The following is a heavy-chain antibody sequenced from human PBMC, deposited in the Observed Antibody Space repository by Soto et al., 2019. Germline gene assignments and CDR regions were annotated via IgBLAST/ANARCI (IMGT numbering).Heavy chain of an antibody. J-gene: IGHJ4*02. Sequence: GGSLRLSCVASGFSFSDYAMTWVRQAPGKGLEWVSGISNRGDTTDYADSVKGRSTISRDNSENMLFLQMNSLRVEDTAIYYCARDLNWNDGSHWGQGTLVTVSS. CDR1: GFSFSDYA. D-gene: IGHD1-1*01. V-gene: IGHV3-23*01. CDR3: ARDLNWNDGSH. CDR2: ISNRGDTT.